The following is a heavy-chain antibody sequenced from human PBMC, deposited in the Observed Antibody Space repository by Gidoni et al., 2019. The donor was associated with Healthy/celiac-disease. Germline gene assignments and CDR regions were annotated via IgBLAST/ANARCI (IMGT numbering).Heavy chain of an antibody. Sequence: EVQLLESGGGLVQPGGSLRLSCAASGFTFSSYAMSWVRQALGKGLEWVSAISGSGGSTYYADSVKGRFTISRDNSKNTLYLQMNSLRAEDTAVYYCAKDRGLSTSCHDYWGQGTLVTVSS. CDR2: ISGSGGST. CDR1: GFTFSSYA. D-gene: IGHD2-2*01. CDR3: AKDRGLSTSCHDY. J-gene: IGHJ4*02. V-gene: IGHV3-23*01.